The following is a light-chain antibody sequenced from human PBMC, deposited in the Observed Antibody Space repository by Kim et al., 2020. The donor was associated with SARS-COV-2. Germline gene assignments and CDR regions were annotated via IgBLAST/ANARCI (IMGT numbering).Light chain of an antibody. Sequence: SASTGDRVTITCRASQCLNTDLAWYQQKPGKAPTVLISAASTLQSGVPSRCSGSGSGTDFTLTISRLQSEDFATYYCLQYYSYPYTFGQGTNLEI. CDR3: LQYYSYPYT. V-gene: IGKV1-8*01. CDR1: QCLNTD. CDR2: AAS. J-gene: IGKJ2*01.